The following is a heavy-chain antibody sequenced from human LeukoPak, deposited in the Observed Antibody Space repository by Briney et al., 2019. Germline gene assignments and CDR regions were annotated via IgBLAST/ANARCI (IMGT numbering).Heavy chain of an antibody. J-gene: IGHJ6*02. CDR2: ISAYNGNT. Sequence: ASVKVSCKASGYTFTSYGISWVRQAPGQGLEWMGWISAYNGNTNYAQKLQGRVTMTTGTSTSTAYMELRSLRSDDTAVYYCAREDSSSLGYYGMDVWGQGTTVTVSS. CDR1: GYTFTSYG. CDR3: AREDSSSLGYYGMDV. V-gene: IGHV1-18*01. D-gene: IGHD6-13*01.